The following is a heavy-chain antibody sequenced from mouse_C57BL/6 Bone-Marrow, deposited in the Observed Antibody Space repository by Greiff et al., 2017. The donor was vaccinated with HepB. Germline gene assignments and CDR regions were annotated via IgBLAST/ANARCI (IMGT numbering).Heavy chain of an antibody. CDR2: ISSGGSYT. CDR3: ARHICYGNDGTGEGFAY. D-gene: IGHD2-2*01. Sequence: EVKLMESGGDLVKPGGSLKLSCAASGFTFSSYGMSWVRQTPDKRLEWVATISSGGSYTYYPDSVKGQFTISRDNAKNTLYLQMSSLKSEDTAMYYCARHICYGNDGTGEGFAYWGQGTLVTVSA. J-gene: IGHJ3*01. V-gene: IGHV5-6*01. CDR1: GFTFSSYG.